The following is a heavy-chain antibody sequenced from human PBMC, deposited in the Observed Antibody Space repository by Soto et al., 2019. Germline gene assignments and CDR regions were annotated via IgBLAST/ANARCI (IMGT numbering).Heavy chain of an antibody. CDR3: ARGSQWLDY. CDR1: GGSFSGYY. V-gene: IGHV4-34*01. J-gene: IGHJ4*02. CDR2: INHSGSI. D-gene: IGHD6-19*01. Sequence: QVRLQHWGAGLLKPSETLSLTCAVHGGSFSGYYWSWIRQPPGKGLEWIGEINHSGSIHYNPSLKSRVTISADTPNNPFSLKLSSVTAADTAVYYCARGSQWLDYWGQGALVTVSS.